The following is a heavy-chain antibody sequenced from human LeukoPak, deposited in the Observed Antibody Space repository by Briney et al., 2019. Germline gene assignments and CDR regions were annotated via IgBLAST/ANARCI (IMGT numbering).Heavy chain of an antibody. CDR1: GFTFSSYS. Sequence: PGGSLRLSCAGSGFTFSSYSLSWVRQAPGKGLEWVSAICWSCGSTYCADSVKGRFTISRDNSKNTLYLQMNSLRAEDTAVYYCAKEGGSSSWLRYYYYGMDVWGQGTTVTVSS. CDR2: ICWSCGST. J-gene: IGHJ6*02. D-gene: IGHD6-13*01. V-gene: IGHV3-23*01. CDR3: AKEGGSSSWLRYYYYGMDV.